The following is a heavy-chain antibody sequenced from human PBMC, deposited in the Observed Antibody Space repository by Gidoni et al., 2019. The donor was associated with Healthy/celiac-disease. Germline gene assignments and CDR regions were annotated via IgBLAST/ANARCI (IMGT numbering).Heavy chain of an antibody. V-gene: IGHV1-2*02. D-gene: IGHD3-22*01. CDR1: GYTFTGYY. Sequence: QVQLVQSGAEVKKPGASVNVSCKASGYTFTGYYMHWVRQAPGQGLEWMGWINPNSGGTNYAQKFQGRVTIFRDTSISTAYMELSRLRSDDTAVYYCARVGLYYDSSGYLGYWGQGTLVTVSS. CDR3: ARVGLYYDSSGYLGY. CDR2: INPNSGGT. J-gene: IGHJ4*02.